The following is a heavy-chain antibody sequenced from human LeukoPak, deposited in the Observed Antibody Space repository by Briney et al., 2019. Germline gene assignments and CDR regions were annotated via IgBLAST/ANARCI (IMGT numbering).Heavy chain of an antibody. CDR3: ARGARGAYFDY. CDR1: GFTISSSY. Sequence: GGSPRLSCAASGFTISSSYMSWVRQVPGKGLEWVSCIYGADTIYYADFVKDRFTISRDSNRNILYLQMNSLRADDTAVYNSARGARGAYFDYWGQGTLVTVSS. D-gene: IGHD4/OR15-4a*01. V-gene: IGHV3-66*01. J-gene: IGHJ4*02. CDR2: IYGADTI.